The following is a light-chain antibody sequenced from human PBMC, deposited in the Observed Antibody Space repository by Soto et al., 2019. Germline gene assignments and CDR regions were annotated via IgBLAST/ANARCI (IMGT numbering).Light chain of an antibody. CDR2: DAS. J-gene: IGKJ3*01. CDR3: QQYETLSFT. V-gene: IGKV1-33*01. Sequence: DIQMTQSPSSLSASVGDRVTITCQASHDISNYLNWYQQKLGKAPKLLIYDASNLEPGAPSRFSGSGSGTKFIFTISSLQPEDIATYYWQQYETLSFTFGPGTKVDL. CDR1: HDISNY.